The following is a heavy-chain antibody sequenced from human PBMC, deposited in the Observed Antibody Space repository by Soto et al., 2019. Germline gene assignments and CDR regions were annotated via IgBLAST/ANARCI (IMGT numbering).Heavy chain of an antibody. V-gene: IGHV4-59*01. CDR1: GGSISSYY. Sequence: SETLSLTCTVSGGSISSYYWSWIRQPPGKGLEWIGYIYYSGCTNYNPSLKSRVTISVDTSKNQFSLKLSSVTAADTAVYYCARGYSSGWSVYWGQGTLVTVSS. D-gene: IGHD6-19*01. CDR3: ARGYSSGWSVY. CDR2: IYYSGCT. J-gene: IGHJ4*02.